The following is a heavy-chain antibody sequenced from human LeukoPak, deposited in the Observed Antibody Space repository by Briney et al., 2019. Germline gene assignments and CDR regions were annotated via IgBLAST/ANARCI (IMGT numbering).Heavy chain of an antibody. J-gene: IGHJ5*02. CDR2: GST. V-gene: IGHV3-23*01. Sequence: GSTYYADSVKGRFTISRDNSKNTLYLQMNSLRAEDTAVYYCAKDGEVLTGYYHTPNWFDPWGQGTLVTVSS. CDR3: AKDGEVLTGYYHTPNWFDP. D-gene: IGHD3-9*01.